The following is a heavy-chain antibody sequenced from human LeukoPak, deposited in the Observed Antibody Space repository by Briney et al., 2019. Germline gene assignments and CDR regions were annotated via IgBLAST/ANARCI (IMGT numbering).Heavy chain of an antibody. Sequence: KPSQTLSLTCAVSGGSISSGGYSWSWIRQPPGKGLEWIGYIYHSGSTYYNPSLKSRVTISVDTSKNQFSLKLSSVTAADTAVYYCARRDYGGKSWYFDLWGRGTLVTVSS. CDR2: IYHSGST. J-gene: IGHJ2*01. CDR1: GGSISSGGYS. V-gene: IGHV4-30-2*01. D-gene: IGHD4-23*01. CDR3: ARRDYGGKSWYFDL.